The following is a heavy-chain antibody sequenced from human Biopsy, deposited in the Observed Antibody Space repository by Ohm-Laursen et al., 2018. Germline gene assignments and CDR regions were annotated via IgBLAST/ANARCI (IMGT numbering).Heavy chain of an antibody. D-gene: IGHD6-19*01. V-gene: IGHV1-2*02. J-gene: IGHJ4*02. CDR3: ALQSVAQMKNFDC. CDR2: ISPKSGDT. Sequence: ASVKVSCKASGFSFTGYYIHWVRQAPGQGLEWMGWISPKSGDTNYAHKFQGNITMTRDTSISTAYMEMSRLRCDDTAVYYCALQSVAQMKNFDCWGQGTRVTVSS. CDR1: GFSFTGYY.